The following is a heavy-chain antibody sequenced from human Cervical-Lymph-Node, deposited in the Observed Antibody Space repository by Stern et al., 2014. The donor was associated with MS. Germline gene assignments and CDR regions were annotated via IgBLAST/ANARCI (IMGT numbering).Heavy chain of an antibody. CDR2: IGYDGSNK. CDR1: GFTFRSYG. CDR3: ARELREFDY. V-gene: IGHV3-33*01. J-gene: IGHJ4*02. Sequence: VHLVESGGGVVQPGRSLRLSCAASGFTFRSYGMHWVRQAPGKGLEWVAVIGYDGSNKYYADSVKGRFTISRDNSKNTLYLQMNSLRAEDTAVYYCARELREFDYWGQGTLVTVSS. D-gene: IGHD4-17*01.